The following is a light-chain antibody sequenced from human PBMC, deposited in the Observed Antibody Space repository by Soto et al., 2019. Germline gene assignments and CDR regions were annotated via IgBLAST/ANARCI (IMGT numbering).Light chain of an antibody. J-gene: IGKJ4*01. CDR1: QSVGSY. Sequence: VVLTQSPATLSLSPGERATLSCRASQSVGSYLAWYQQKPGQAPRLLIYDASNRATGIPVRFSGSGSGTDFTLTIRSGEPEDSAVYYCQLRRNWLFGGGTKVEIK. V-gene: IGKV3-11*01. CDR3: QLRRNWL. CDR2: DAS.